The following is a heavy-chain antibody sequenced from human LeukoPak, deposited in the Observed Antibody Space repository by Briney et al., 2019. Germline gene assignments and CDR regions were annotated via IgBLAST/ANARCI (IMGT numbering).Heavy chain of an antibody. CDR3: ARASNRNSINFDY. CDR2: LNSDGSST. V-gene: IGHV3-74*01. CDR1: GFTFSSYW. J-gene: IGHJ4*02. D-gene: IGHD1-7*01. Sequence: GGSLRLSCAASGFTFSSYWMHWVRQAPGKGLVWVSRLNSDGSSTSYADSVKGRFTISRDNAETTLHLQMNNLSAEDTAVYYCARASNRNSINFDYWGQGALVIVSS.